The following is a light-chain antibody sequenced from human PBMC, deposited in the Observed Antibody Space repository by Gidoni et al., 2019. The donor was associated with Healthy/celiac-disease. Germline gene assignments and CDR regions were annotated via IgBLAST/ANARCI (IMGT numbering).Light chain of an antibody. CDR2: AAS. J-gene: IGKJ5*01. CDR1: QGISSY. V-gene: IGKV1-9*01. Sequence: DIQLTQSPSFLSASVGDRVTITCRASQGISSYLAWYQQKPGKAPKLLIYAASTLQSGVPSRFSGSGSGTEFTLTISSLQPEDFATYYCQQLNSSPITFGQXTRLEIK. CDR3: QQLNSSPIT.